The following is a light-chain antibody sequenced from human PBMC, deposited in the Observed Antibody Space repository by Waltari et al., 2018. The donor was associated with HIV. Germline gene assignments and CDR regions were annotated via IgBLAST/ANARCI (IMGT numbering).Light chain of an antibody. CDR1: YSNIGSNT. Sequence: QSVLTQPPSASGTPGQGVTISCAGSYSNIGSNTVNWYRQLPGAAPKLLIDSNNPNPWPPGVPDRCPGPTYGTSASLAISGLQSEYEANYYCAAWDDSLNGPVFGGGTMLTVL. CDR3: AAWDDSLNGPV. CDR2: SNNPN. V-gene: IGLV1-44*01. J-gene: IGLJ3*02.